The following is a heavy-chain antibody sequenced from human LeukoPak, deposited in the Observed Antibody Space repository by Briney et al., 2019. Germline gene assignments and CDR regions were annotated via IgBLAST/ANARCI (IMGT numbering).Heavy chain of an antibody. V-gene: IGHV3-30*03. CDR1: GFTFSSYG. CDR3: ARDGDY. CDR2: ISYDGSNK. J-gene: IGHJ4*02. Sequence: GGSLRLSCAASGFTFSSYGMHWVRQAQGKGLEWVAVISYDGSNKYYADSVKGRFTISRDNSKNTLYLQMNSLRAEDTAVYYCARDGDYWGQGTLVTVSS.